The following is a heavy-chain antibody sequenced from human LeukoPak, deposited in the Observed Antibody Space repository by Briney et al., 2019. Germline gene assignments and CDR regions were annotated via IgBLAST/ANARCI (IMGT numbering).Heavy chain of an antibody. CDR3: ARGPGDSSGWYLQH. D-gene: IGHD6-19*01. CDR2: ISSSSSYI. CDR1: GFTFSSYS. V-gene: IGHV3-21*01. J-gene: IGHJ1*01. Sequence: PGGSLRLSCAASGFTFSSYSMNWVRQAPGKGLEWVSSISSSSSYIYYADSVKGRFTISRDNAKNSLYLQMNSLRAEDTAVYYCARGPGDSSGWYLQHWGQGTLVTVSS.